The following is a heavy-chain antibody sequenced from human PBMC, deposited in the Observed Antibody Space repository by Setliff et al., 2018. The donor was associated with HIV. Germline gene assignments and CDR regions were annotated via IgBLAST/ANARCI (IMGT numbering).Heavy chain of an antibody. D-gene: IGHD3-10*01. J-gene: IGHJ1*01. CDR3: ARDWAEDYYGSGSFQY. CDR2: INPNSGGT. V-gene: IGHV1-2*06. Sequence: ASVKVSCKASGYMLSGFHMHWVRQAAGQGLEWMGRINPNSGGTNYAQKFQGRVTMTRDTSISTAYMELSRLRSDDTAVYYCARDWAEDYYGSGSFQYWGQGTLVTVSS. CDR1: GYMLSGFH.